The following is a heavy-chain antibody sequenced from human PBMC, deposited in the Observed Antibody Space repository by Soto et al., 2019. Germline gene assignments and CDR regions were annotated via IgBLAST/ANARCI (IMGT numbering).Heavy chain of an antibody. Sequence: PSEILSLTCTVSGGSISSGNCYWSWIRQPPGKGLEWIGFISYSGSAYYNPSLKSRVTISVDTSKNQFSLNLSFVTAADTAVYYCATMGTPATGLYYFDYWGQGTLVTVSS. CDR1: GGSISSGNCY. D-gene: IGHD2-15*01. CDR3: ATMGTPATGLYYFDY. V-gene: IGHV4-30-4*01. CDR2: ISYSGSA. J-gene: IGHJ4*02.